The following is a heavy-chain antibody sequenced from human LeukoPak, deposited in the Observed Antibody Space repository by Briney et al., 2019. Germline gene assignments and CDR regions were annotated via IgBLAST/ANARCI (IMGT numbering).Heavy chain of an antibody. J-gene: IGHJ4*02. CDR1: GGSISSGGYF. V-gene: IGHV4-30-2*01. Sequence: PSQTLSLTCAVSGGSISSGGYFWSWIRQPPGKGLEWIGYIYHSGSTYYNPSLKSRVTISVARSKNQFSLKLSSVTAADTAVYYRARGPYYYDSSGYYYFDYWGQGTLVTVSS. CDR2: IYHSGST. CDR3: ARGPYYYDSSGYYYFDY. D-gene: IGHD3-22*01.